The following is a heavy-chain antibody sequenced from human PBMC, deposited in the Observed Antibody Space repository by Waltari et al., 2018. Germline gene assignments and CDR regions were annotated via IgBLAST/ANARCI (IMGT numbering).Heavy chain of an antibody. J-gene: IGHJ3*01. Sequence: EVQLVESGGGLVKPGGSLRLSCAASGFTFRSYTMNWVRQAPGKGWGWSASIRGTSYYIYHADSGKGRVTTSRDNAKNSVYLQMNSLRAEDTAVYYCARETEEAFDFWGRGTMVTVSS. CDR3: ARETEEAFDF. V-gene: IGHV3-21*01. CDR1: GFTFRSYT. D-gene: IGHD2-21*02. CDR2: IRGTSYYI.